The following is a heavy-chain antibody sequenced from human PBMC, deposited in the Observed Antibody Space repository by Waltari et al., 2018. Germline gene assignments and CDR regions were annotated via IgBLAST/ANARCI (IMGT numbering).Heavy chain of an antibody. V-gene: IGHV4-4*07. J-gene: IGHJ4*02. CDR1: GGSISSYY. D-gene: IGHD3-3*01. Sequence: QVQLQESGPGLVKPSETLSLTCTVSGGSISSYYCSWIRQPAGKGLEWIGRIYTSGSTNYNPSLKSRVTMSVDTSKNQFSLKLSSVTAADTAVYYCAREDNPTSTVVTILDYWGQGTLVTVSS. CDR2: IYTSGST. CDR3: AREDNPTSTVVTILDY.